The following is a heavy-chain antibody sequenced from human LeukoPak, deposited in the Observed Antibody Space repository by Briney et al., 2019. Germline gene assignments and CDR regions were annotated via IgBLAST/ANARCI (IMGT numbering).Heavy chain of an antibody. V-gene: IGHV3-48*04. J-gene: IGHJ6*04. CDR2: ISSSGSTI. Sequence: GGSLRLSCAAYGFTFSSYSMNWVRQAPGKGLEWVSYISSSGSTIYYADSVKGRFTISRDNAKNSLYLQMNSLRAEDTAVYYCAELGITVIGGVWGKGTTVTISS. CDR3: AELGITVIGGV. CDR1: GFTFSSYS. D-gene: IGHD3-10*02.